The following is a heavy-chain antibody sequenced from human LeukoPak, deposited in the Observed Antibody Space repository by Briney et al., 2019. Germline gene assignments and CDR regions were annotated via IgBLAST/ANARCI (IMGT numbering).Heavy chain of an antibody. CDR2: ISADGST. J-gene: IGHJ5*02. CDR1: GFTFSIYA. Sequence: GGSLRLSCAASGFTFSIYAMSWVRQAPGKGLEWVSSISADGSTYYAVSVRGRFTISSDNSKDTLFLQMNSLRAEDTALYYCVACSSASCYGDRFDPWGQGTLVTVSS. V-gene: IGHV3-23*01. D-gene: IGHD2-2*01. CDR3: VACSSASCYGDRFDP.